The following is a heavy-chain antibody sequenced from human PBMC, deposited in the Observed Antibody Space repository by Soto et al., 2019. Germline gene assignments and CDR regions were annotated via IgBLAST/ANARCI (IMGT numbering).Heavy chain of an antibody. V-gene: IGHV1-2*02. J-gene: IGHJ5*02. CDR3: ARVKRLLPNNWFDP. Sequence: AFVTVSCKASGSTFTGYYMHWVRQAPGQGLEWMGWINPNSGGTNYAQKFQGRVTMTRDTSISTAYMELSRLRSDDTAVYYCARVKRLLPNNWFDPWGQGTLVTVSS. CDR1: GSTFTGYY. CDR2: INPNSGGT. D-gene: IGHD2-15*01.